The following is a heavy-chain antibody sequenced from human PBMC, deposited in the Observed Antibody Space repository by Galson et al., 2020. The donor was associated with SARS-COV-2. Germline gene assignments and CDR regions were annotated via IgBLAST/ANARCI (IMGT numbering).Heavy chain of an antibody. Sequence: GGSLRLSCAATGFTVSSNYMSWVRQAPGKGLEWVSVIYRGGTTYYTDSVKGRFTISRDNSQNTLYLQMSSLRPEDTAVYYCARDRELRFGELSPNCFDLWGQGTLVTVSS. J-gene: IGHJ5*02. V-gene: IGHV3-66*02. CDR1: GFTVSSNY. CDR2: IYRGGTT. CDR3: ARDRELRFGELSPNCFDL. D-gene: IGHD3-16*02.